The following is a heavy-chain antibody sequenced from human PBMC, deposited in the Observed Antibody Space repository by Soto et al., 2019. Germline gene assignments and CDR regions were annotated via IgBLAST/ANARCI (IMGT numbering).Heavy chain of an antibody. Sequence: GGSLRLSCAASGFTFSSYAMHWVHQAPGKGLEWVAVISYDGSNKYYADSVKGRFTISRDNSKNTLYLQMNSLRAEDTAVYYCAREEYYGSGSYYNQNFDYWGQGTLVTVSS. V-gene: IGHV3-30-3*01. J-gene: IGHJ4*02. CDR2: ISYDGSNK. CDR1: GFTFSSYA. D-gene: IGHD3-10*01. CDR3: AREEYYGSGSYYNQNFDY.